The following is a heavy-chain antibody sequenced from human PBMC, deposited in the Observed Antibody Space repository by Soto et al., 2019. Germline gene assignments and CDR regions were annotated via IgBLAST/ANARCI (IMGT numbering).Heavy chain of an antibody. CDR1: GFTFDDYA. CDR3: AKEIAGTGYQQWLATGYYYYGMDA. Sequence: PGGSLRLPCAPSGFTFDDYAMHWVRQAPGKGLEWVSGISWNSGSIGYADSVKGRFTISRDNAKNSLYLQMNSLRAEDTALYYCAKEIAGTGYQQWLATGYYYYGMDAWGQGTTVTVSS. J-gene: IGHJ6*02. D-gene: IGHD6-19*01. CDR2: ISWNSGSI. V-gene: IGHV3-9*01.